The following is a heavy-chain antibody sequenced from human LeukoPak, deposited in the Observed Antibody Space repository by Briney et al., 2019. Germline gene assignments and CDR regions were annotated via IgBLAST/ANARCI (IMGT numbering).Heavy chain of an antibody. V-gene: IGHV3-23*01. D-gene: IGHD2-2*01. Sequence: GGSLRLSCAASGFTFSSYAMSWVRQAPGKGLEWVSAISGSGGSTYYADSVKGRFTISRDNAKNSLYLQMNSLRAEDTAVYYCARESPGGAATAMDYWGQGTLVTVSS. CDR1: GFTFSSYA. CDR2: ISGSGGST. CDR3: ARESPGGAATAMDY. J-gene: IGHJ4*02.